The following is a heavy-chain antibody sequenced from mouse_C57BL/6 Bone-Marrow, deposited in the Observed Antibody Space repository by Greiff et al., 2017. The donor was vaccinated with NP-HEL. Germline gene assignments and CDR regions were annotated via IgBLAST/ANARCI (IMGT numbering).Heavy chain of an antibody. D-gene: IGHD4-1*01. CDR2: IYPSDSET. J-gene: IGHJ2*01. V-gene: IGHV1-61*01. CDR1: GYTFTSYW. CDR3: ARIPLGNYFDY. Sequence: QVQLQQPGAELVRPGSSVKLSCKASGYTFTSYWMDWVKQRPGQGLEWIGNIYPSDSETHYNQKFKDKATLTVDKSSSTAYLQLSSLTSEDSAVYYCARIPLGNYFDYWGQGTTLTVSS.